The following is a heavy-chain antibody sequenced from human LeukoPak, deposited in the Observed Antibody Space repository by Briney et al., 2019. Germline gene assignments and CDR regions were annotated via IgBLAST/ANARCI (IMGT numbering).Heavy chain of an antibody. CDR2: ISSGGDNI. CDR3: AREVGVTNYFDY. Sequence: QAWGSLRLSCAASGFIFSSYEMNWVRQVPGKGLEWVSYISSGGDNIYYADSVKGRFTISRDSAKNSLYLQMNSLRPEDTAFYYCAREVGVTNYFDYWGQGTLVTVSS. CDR1: GFIFSSYE. V-gene: IGHV3-48*03. J-gene: IGHJ4*02. D-gene: IGHD2-21*02.